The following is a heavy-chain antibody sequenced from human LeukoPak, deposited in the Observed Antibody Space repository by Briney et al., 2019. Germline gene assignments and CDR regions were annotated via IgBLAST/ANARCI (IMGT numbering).Heavy chain of an antibody. CDR2: INSDGSST. Sequence: PGGSLRLSCAASGFTFSSYWMYWVRQAPGKGLVWVSRINSDGSSTSYADSLKGRFTISRDNAKNTLYLQMDSLRAEDTAVYYCAKSREYYYDSSGYWGQGTLVTVSS. V-gene: IGHV3-74*01. J-gene: IGHJ4*02. CDR3: AKSREYYYDSSGY. D-gene: IGHD3-22*01. CDR1: GFTFSSYW.